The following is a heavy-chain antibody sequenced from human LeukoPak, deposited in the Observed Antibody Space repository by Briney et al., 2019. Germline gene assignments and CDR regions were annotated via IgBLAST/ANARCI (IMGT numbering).Heavy chain of an antibody. CDR1: GFTFSSYW. CDR2: IREDGTIT. CDR3: ARNFVGTSTSDFDS. D-gene: IGHD1-26*01. J-gene: IGHJ4*02. V-gene: IGHV3-74*01. Sequence: GGSLRLSCAASGFTFSSYWMHWVRQVPGKGLVWVSRIREDGTITNYEDSVKGRFTIFRDNARNTLCLQMHGLRAEDTAIYYCARNFVGTSTSDFDSWGQGTQVTVSS.